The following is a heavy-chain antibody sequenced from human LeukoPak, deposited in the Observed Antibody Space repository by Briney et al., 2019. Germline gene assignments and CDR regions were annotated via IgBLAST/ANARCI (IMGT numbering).Heavy chain of an antibody. V-gene: IGHV1-8*02. CDR1: GYTFTGYY. CDR2: MNPNSGNT. J-gene: IGHJ5*02. Sequence: ASVKVSCKASGYTFTGYYMHWVRQATGQGLEWMGWMNPNSGNTGYAQKFQGRVTMTRNTSISTAYMELSSLRSEDTAVYYCARDSGTTGEVKFDPWGQGTLVTVSS. CDR3: ARDSGTTGEVKFDP. D-gene: IGHD3-10*01.